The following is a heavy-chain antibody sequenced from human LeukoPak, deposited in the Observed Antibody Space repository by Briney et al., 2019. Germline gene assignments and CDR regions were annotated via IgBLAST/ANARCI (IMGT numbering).Heavy chain of an antibody. CDR3: AREPTTVITPLGYAFDI. J-gene: IGHJ3*02. D-gene: IGHD4-23*01. Sequence: SETLSLTCTVSGGSISSGDYYWSWIRQPPGKGLEWIGYIYYSGSTYYNTSLKSRVTISVDTSKNQFSLKLSSGTAADTAVYYCAREPTTVITPLGYAFDIWGQWTMVTVSS. CDR1: GGSISSGDYY. CDR2: IYYSGST. V-gene: IGHV4-30-4*01.